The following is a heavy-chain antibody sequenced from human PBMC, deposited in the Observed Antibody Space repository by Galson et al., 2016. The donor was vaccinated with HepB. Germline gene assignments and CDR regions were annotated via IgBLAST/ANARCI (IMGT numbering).Heavy chain of an antibody. CDR2: ISTSGNYI. D-gene: IGHD5-24*01. J-gene: IGHJ6*02. CDR3: AREDAYNFGGPRPNYGMDV. CDR1: GFTFSSYA. Sequence: SLRLSCAASGFTFSSYAMSWVRQAPGKGLEWVSSISTSGNYIFYVDSVKGRFTISRDNVKNSLFLQMNSLRAGDTAVYYCAREDAYNFGGPRPNYGMDVWGQGTTVTVSS. V-gene: IGHV3-21*06.